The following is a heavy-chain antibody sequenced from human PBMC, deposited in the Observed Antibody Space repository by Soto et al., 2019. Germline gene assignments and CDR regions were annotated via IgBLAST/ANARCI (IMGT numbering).Heavy chain of an antibody. CDR2: INHSGST. J-gene: IGHJ6*02. Sequence: KPSETLSLTCGVYGGSFSDYYWSWIRQPPGKGLEWIGEINHSGSTNYNPSLKSRVTISVDTSKNQFYLQLRSVTAADTAVYYCARDRYGNYYHYGLDVWGQGTTVTVSS. D-gene: IGHD5-18*01. V-gene: IGHV4-34*01. CDR3: ARDRYGNYYHYGLDV. CDR1: GGSFSDYY.